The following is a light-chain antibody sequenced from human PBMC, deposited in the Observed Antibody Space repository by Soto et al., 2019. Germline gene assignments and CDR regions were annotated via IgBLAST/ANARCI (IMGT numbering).Light chain of an antibody. J-gene: IGLJ3*02. CDR2: NNN. CDR1: SSNIGSNT. Sequence: QSVLTQPPSASGTPGQRVTISCSGSSSNIGSNTVNWYQQLPGTAPKLLIYNNNQRPSGVPDRFSGSKSGTSASLAISGLQSEDEADYYCAAWDDSLNGPGVFGGGTKLPVL. V-gene: IGLV1-44*01. CDR3: AAWDDSLNGPGV.